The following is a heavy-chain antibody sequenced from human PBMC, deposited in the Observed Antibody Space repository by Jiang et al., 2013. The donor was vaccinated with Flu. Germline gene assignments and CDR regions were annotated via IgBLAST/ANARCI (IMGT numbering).Heavy chain of an antibody. V-gene: IGHV1-46*01. CDR3: ARERGGTCYFDY. CDR2: IAPSNGNI. Sequence: SGAEVKKPGASVKLSCKASGYTFTNFHIQWVRQAPGQGLEWMGTIAPSNGNINYAQMFQGRVTMTGDTSTSTVYMELSSLSSDDTAVYYCARERGGTCYFDYWAREPWSPSPQ. J-gene: IGHJ4*02. CDR1: GYTFTNFH. D-gene: IGHD2-15*01.